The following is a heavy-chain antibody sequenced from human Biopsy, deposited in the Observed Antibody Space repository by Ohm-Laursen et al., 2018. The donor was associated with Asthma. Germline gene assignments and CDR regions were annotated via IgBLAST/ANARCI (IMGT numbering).Heavy chain of an antibody. CDR1: GGTFNTYV. CDR3: ARKAGSCISRTCYSLDF. V-gene: IGHV1-69*13. J-gene: IGHJ4*02. D-gene: IGHD2-2*01. Sequence: SVKVSCNSLGGTFNTYVIGWVRQAPGQGLEWMGGINSVFGTTTYPQKFQDRVTITADDSTSTVYMELSSLRSEDTAVYYCARKAGSCISRTCYSLDFWGQGTLDTVSS. CDR2: INSVFGTT.